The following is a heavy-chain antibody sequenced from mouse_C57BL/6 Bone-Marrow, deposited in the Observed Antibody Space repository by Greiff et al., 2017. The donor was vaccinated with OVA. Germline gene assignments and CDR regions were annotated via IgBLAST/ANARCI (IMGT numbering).Heavy chain of an antibody. V-gene: IGHV1-18*01. CDR1: GYTFTDYN. D-gene: IGHD1-2*01. Sequence: VHVKQSGPELVKPGASVKIPCKASGYTFTDYNMDWVKQSHGKSLEWIGDINPNNGGTIYNQKFKGKATLTVDKSSSTAYMELRSLTSEDTAVYYCARGHYYGREFAYWGQGTLVTVSA. CDR3: ARGHYYGREFAY. J-gene: IGHJ3*01. CDR2: INPNNGGT.